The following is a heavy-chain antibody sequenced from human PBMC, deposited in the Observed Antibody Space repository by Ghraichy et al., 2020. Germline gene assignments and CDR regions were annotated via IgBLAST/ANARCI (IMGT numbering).Heavy chain of an antibody. V-gene: IGHV3-48*03. Sequence: LSLTCAASGFTFSAYEMNWVRQAPGKGLEWVSYIGSSGTFMYYADSVKGRFTISRDDATNSLYLQMNSLRADDTAVYFCARQPYTSSTIFYYFDYWGHGTLVTVSS. D-gene: IGHD3-9*01. CDR2: IGSSGTFM. CDR1: GFTFSAYE. CDR3: ARQPYTSSTIFYYFDY. J-gene: IGHJ4*01.